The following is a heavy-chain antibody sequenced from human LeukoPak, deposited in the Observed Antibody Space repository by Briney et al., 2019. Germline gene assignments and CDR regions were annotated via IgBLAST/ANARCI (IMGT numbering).Heavy chain of an antibody. CDR2: LYSGGSQ. D-gene: IGHD3-16*01. Sequence: GGSLRLSCAASGITVSSNFMSWVRQAPGRGLESLSLLYSGGSQYHADSVKGRFTVSRDISKNTMYLQMNNLRVEDTAVYYCAREDRGTDVWGQGTLVTVSS. J-gene: IGHJ3*01. CDR1: GITVSSNF. CDR3: AREDRGTDV. V-gene: IGHV3-66*01.